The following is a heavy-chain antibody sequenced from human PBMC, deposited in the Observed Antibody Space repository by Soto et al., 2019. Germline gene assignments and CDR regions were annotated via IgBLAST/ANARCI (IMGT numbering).Heavy chain of an antibody. CDR3: ARLHMITFGGHVYRPFAS. D-gene: IGHD3-16*01. Sequence: QVQLQESGPGLVKPSGTLSLTCEVSGGSISSNYWWSWVRQPPGKGLEWIGEMYHSGSTNYNPSPRVRSTISVDKSNTKFFLDLTSGPAGAPAVYYCARLHMITFGGHVYRPFASWGQGTMVNVSS. J-gene: IGHJ3*02. V-gene: IGHV4-4*02. CDR1: GGSISSNYW. CDR2: MYHSGST.